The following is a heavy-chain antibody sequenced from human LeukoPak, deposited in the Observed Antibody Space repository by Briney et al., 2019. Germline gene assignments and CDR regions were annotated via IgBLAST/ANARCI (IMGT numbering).Heavy chain of an antibody. V-gene: IGHV5-51*01. D-gene: IGHD3-22*01. Sequence: PGESLKISCKGSGYSFTSYWIGWVRPMPGKGLEWMGIIYPGDSDTRYSPSFQGQVTISADKSISTAYLQWSSLKASDTAMYYCALYDSSGYYSRGAFDIWGQGTMVTVSS. CDR3: ALYDSSGYYSRGAFDI. J-gene: IGHJ3*02. CDR1: GYSFTSYW. CDR2: IYPGDSDT.